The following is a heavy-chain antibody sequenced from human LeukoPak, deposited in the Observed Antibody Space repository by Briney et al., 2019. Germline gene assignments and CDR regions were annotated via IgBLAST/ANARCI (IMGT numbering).Heavy chain of an antibody. V-gene: IGHV4-59*02. CDR1: GGSVSSYY. D-gene: IGHD6-13*01. Sequence: SETLSLTCTVSGGSVSSYYWSWIRQPPGKGLEWIGYISYSGNTNYNPTLKSRVTISVDTSKNQFSLKLSSVTAADTAVYYCAIRPSYSSSTLVAFDIWGQGTMVTVSS. CDR3: AIRPSYSSSTLVAFDI. CDR2: ISYSGNT. J-gene: IGHJ3*02.